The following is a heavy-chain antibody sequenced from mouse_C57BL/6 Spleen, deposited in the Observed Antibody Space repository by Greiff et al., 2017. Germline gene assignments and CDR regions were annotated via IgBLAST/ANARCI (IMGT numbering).Heavy chain of an antibody. CDR2: IDPENGDT. V-gene: IGHV14-4*01. CDR3: TRSDDYENWYFEV. D-gene: IGHD2-4*01. CDR1: GFNIKDDY. Sequence: EVQLQQSGAELVRPGASVKLSCTASGFNIKDDYMPWVKQRPEQGLEWIGWIDPENGDTEYASKFQGKATITADTSSNTAYQQLSSLTSEDAAVYYYTRSDDYENWYFEVGGTGTTGTVAS. J-gene: IGHJ1*03.